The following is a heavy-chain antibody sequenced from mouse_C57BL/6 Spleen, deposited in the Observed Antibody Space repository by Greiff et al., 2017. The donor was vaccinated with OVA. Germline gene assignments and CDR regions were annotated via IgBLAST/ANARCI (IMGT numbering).Heavy chain of an antibody. CDR3: ARGSGYLFYFDY. CDR2: INPNNGGT. J-gene: IGHJ2*01. D-gene: IGHD3-2*02. V-gene: IGHV1-26*01. CDR1: GYTFTDYY. Sequence: EVKLQQSGPELVKPGASVKISCKASGYTFTDYYMNWVKQSHGKSLEWIGDINPNNGGTSYNQKFKGKATLTVDKSSSTAYMELRSLTSEDSAVYYCARGSGYLFYFDYWGQGTTLTVSS.